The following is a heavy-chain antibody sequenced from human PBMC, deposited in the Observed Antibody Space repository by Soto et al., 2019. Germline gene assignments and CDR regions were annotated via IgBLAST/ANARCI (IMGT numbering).Heavy chain of an antibody. J-gene: IGHJ6*02. D-gene: IGHD2-15*01. CDR1: GYTFTRYD. V-gene: IGHV1-8*01. Sequence: ASVKVSCKASGYTFTRYDINWVRQATGQGLEWMGWMNPNSGNTGYAQKFQGRVTMTRNTSISTAYMELSSLRSEDTAVYYCARGLGINCSGGSCYKGYYYGMDVWGQGPTVTVSS. CDR2: MNPNSGNT. CDR3: ARGLGINCSGGSCYKGYYYGMDV.